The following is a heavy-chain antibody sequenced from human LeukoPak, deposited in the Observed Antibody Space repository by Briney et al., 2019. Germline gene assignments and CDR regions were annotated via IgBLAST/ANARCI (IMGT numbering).Heavy chain of an antibody. J-gene: IGHJ4*02. Sequence: SGGSLRLSCKGSGYIFTNYWIAWVRQMPGKGLEWMGIIYPGDSDTRYSPSFQGQVTISADKSNNAAYLQWSSLKASDTAMYYCARLVGDSYSDYWGQGTLVTVSS. V-gene: IGHV5-51*01. D-gene: IGHD2-21*02. CDR3: ARLVGDSYSDY. CDR2: IYPGDSDT. CDR1: GYIFTNYW.